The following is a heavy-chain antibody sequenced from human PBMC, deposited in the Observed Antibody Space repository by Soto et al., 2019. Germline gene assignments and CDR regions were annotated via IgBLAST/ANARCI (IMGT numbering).Heavy chain of an antibody. CDR1: GFSLTTGGVG. Sequence: QITLKESGPTLVKPTQTLTLTCTFSGFSLTTGGVGVGWIRQPPGKGLEWLALNYWDDDKRYSPSLESRLTITKDTSKNQVVLTMTIMDPADTATYYCAHITTVVTPNFDYWGQGILVTVSS. D-gene: IGHD3-10*01. CDR2: NYWDDDK. J-gene: IGHJ4*02. V-gene: IGHV2-5*02. CDR3: AHITTVVTPNFDY.